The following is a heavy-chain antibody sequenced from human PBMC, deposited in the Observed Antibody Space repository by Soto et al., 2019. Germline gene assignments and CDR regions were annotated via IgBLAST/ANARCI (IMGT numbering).Heavy chain of an antibody. Sequence: PSETLSLTCSVSGGSISSSSYYWGWIRQPPGKGLEWIGSVSYSGSTYYNPSLKSRVTISVDTSKNQFSLKLSSVTAADTAVYYCAKYYFDSTGSHYYYSGMDVWGQGTSVTVSS. D-gene: IGHD3-22*01. CDR1: GGSISSSSYY. V-gene: IGHV4-39*01. CDR2: VSYSGST. CDR3: AKYYFDSTGSHYYYSGMDV. J-gene: IGHJ6*02.